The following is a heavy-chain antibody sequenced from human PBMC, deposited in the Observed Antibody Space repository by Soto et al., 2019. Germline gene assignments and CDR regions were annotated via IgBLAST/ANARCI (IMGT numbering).Heavy chain of an antibody. D-gene: IGHD3-16*01. Sequence: QVQLVESGGGVVQPGRSLRLSCAASGFTFSSYAMHWVRQAPGKGLEWVAVISYDGSNKYYADSVKGRFTISRDNSKNTLYLQMNSLRAEDTAVYYCARDLFTRLGWFDPWGQGTLVTVSS. V-gene: IGHV3-30-3*01. CDR1: GFTFSSYA. CDR3: ARDLFTRLGWFDP. CDR2: ISYDGSNK. J-gene: IGHJ5*02.